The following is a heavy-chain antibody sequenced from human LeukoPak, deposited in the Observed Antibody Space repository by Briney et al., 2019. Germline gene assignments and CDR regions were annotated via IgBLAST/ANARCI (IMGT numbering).Heavy chain of an antibody. J-gene: IGHJ4*02. D-gene: IGHD2-15*01. CDR1: GFTFTSSV. Sequence: SVKVSCTSSGFTFTSSVMQWVRQARGQRLEWIGWIVVGSGNTNYAQKFQERVTITRDMSTSTAYIELSSLRSEDTAVYYCAAEYCSGGSCYSDFDYWGQGTLVTVSS. V-gene: IGHV1-58*02. CDR2: IVVGSGNT. CDR3: AAEYCSGGSCYSDFDY.